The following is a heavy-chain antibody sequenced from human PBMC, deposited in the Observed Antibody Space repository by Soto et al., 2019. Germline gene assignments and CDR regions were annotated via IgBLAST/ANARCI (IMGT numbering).Heavy chain of an antibody. CDR1: GDSINNYY. Sequence: SYTLSLTCTVSGDSINNYYWSWIRQPPGKRLEWIGYIYYTGSTTYNPSLESRVTMSVDTSKNQFSLKLSSVNAADTAVYYCAKYRPTEAEGFTLDYWGRGTLVTVSS. CDR2: IYYTGST. D-gene: IGHD2-2*01. J-gene: IGHJ4*02. CDR3: AKYRPTEAEGFTLDY. V-gene: IGHV4-59*07.